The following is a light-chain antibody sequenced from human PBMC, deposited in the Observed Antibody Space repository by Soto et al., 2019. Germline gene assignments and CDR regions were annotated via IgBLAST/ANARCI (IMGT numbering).Light chain of an antibody. CDR3: SSYTSSSTYV. J-gene: IGLJ1*01. Sequence: ALTQPASVSGSPGQSITISCTGTSSDVGGYNYVSWYQQRPGKAPKLMIYEVSNRPSGVSNRFSGSKSGNTASLTISGLQAEDVDDYYCSSYTSSSTYVFGTGTKVTVL. CDR1: SSDVGGYNY. CDR2: EVS. V-gene: IGLV2-14*01.